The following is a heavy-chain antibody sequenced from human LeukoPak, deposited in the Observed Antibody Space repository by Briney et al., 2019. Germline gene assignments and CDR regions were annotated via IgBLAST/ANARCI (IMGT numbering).Heavy chain of an antibody. D-gene: IGHD6-19*01. J-gene: IGHJ5*02. CDR3: ARDRRIAVAGMDWFDP. V-gene: IGHV3-21*01. CDR2: ISSSSSYI. Sequence: GGSLRLSWAASGFTFSSYSMNWVRQAPGKGLEWVSSISSSSSYIYYADSVKGRFTISRDNAKNSLYLQMNSLRAEDTAVYYCARDRRIAVAGMDWFDPWGQGTLVTVSS. CDR1: GFTFSSYS.